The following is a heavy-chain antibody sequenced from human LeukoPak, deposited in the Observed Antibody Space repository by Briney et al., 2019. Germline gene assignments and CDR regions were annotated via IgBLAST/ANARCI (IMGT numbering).Heavy chain of an antibody. V-gene: IGHV4-34*01. J-gene: IGHJ3*02. CDR3: ARGATIFGVVVDAFDI. CDR2: INHSGGT. Sequence: PSETLSLTCAVYGGSFSGYYWSWIRQPPGKGLEWFGEINHSGGTNYNPSLKSRVTISVDRSKNQFSLKLSSVTAADTAVYYCARGATIFGVVVDAFDIWGQGTMVTVSS. D-gene: IGHD3-3*01. CDR1: GGSFSGYY.